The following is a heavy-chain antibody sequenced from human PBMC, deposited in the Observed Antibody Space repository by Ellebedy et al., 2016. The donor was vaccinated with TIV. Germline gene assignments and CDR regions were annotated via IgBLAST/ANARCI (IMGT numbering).Heavy chain of an antibody. Sequence: GESLKISCAASGFTFSSYAMSWVRQAPGKGLEWVSTIRNTGSRTYYADSVEGRFIISRDNSKNTLSLQMNSLRAEDTAIYYCARGKSGTYIHHAFDYWGQGTLVTVSS. V-gene: IGHV3-23*01. D-gene: IGHD1-14*01. CDR1: GFTFSSYA. CDR3: ARGKSGTYIHHAFDY. CDR2: IRNTGSRT. J-gene: IGHJ4*02.